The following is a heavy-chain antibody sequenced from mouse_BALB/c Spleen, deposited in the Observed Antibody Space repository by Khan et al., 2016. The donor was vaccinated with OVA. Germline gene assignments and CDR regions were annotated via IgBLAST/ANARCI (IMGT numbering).Heavy chain of an antibody. V-gene: IGHV14-1*02. CDR3: ARDGYSPGFAY. Sequence: EVQLQQSGAELVRPGALVKLSCKASGFNIKDYYMHWVKQRPEQGLVWIGRIDPENGDTIYDPKFQGKASITSDTSSNKAYLQRSSLTSEDTAVYYCARDGYSPGFAYWGQGTLVTVSA. CDR2: IDPENGDT. J-gene: IGHJ3*01. D-gene: IGHD2-3*01. CDR1: GFNIKDYY.